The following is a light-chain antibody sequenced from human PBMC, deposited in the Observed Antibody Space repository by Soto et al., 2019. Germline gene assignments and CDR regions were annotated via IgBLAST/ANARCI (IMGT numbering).Light chain of an antibody. J-gene: IGLJ1*01. CDR2: EVN. V-gene: IGLV2-23*02. Sequence: QSALTQPASVSGSPGQSITISWAGTGSDVGAYNLVSWYQQHPGKAPKLIIREVNTQPSGISNRFSGSKSGDTASLTISGLQAEDEADYFCCSYAGTVAYVFGTGTKVTVL. CDR3: CSYAGTVAYV. CDR1: GSDVGAYNL.